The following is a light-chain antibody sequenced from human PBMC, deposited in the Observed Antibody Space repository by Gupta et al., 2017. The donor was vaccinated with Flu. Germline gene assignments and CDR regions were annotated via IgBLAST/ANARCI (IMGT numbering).Light chain of an antibody. J-gene: IGLJ2*01. CDR2: DSS. CDR1: SSNIGAGYD. Sequence: QSVLTQPPSVSGAPGQRATIACPGGSSNIGAGYDVHWYQQFPGAVPKRLIFDSSSRPTGVPDRISGSKSGTSASLASTGLQAEDEADYYGQTYDINLRGPILGGGTKLTVL. V-gene: IGLV1-40*01. CDR3: QTYDINLRGPI.